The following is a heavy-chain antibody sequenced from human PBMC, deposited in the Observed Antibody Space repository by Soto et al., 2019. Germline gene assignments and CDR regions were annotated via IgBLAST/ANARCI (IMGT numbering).Heavy chain of an antibody. D-gene: IGHD7-27*01. CDR1: GGSFSGYY. CDR2: INHSGST. J-gene: IGHJ4*02. Sequence: SETLSLTCAVYGGSFSGYYWSWIRQPPGKGLEWIGEINHSGSTNYNPSLKSRVTISVDRSKNQFSLKLSAVTAADTAVYYWARGYRRLGPDYWGQGTLVTV. CDR3: ARGYRRLGPDY. V-gene: IGHV4-34*01.